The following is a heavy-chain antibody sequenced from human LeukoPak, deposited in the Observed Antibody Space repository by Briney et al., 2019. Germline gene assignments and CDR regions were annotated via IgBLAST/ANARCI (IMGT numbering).Heavy chain of an antibody. CDR1: GGSISSGNW. V-gene: IGHV4-4*02. CDR3: AIIKDYYDSSGYAY. D-gene: IGHD3-22*01. CDR2: IYHSGST. Sequence: SGTLSLTCAVSGGSISSGNWWSWVRQPPGKGLEWIGEIYHSGSTNYNPSLKSRVTISVDKSKNQFSLKLSFVTAADTAVYYCAIIKDYYDSSGYAYWGQGTLVTVSS. J-gene: IGHJ4*02.